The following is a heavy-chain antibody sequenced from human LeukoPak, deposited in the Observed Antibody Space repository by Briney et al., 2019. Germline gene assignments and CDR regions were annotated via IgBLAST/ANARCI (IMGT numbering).Heavy chain of an antibody. CDR3: ARSVAAAATPFGY. J-gene: IGHJ4*02. V-gene: IGHV1-69*04. CDR1: GGTFSSYA. CDR2: IIPILGIA. D-gene: IGHD6-13*01. Sequence: ASVKVSCKASGGTFSSYAISWVRQAPGQGPEWMGRIIPILGIANYAQKFQGRVTITADKSTSTAYMELSSLRSEDTAVYYCARSVAAAATPFGYWGQGTLVTVSS.